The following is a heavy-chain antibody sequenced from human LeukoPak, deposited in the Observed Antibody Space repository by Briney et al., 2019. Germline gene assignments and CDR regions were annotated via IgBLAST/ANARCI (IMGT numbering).Heavy chain of an antibody. CDR3: AKLTSASGAYGVDV. CDR2: ICVSVGRK. J-gene: IGHJ6*01. V-gene: IGHV3-23*01. CDR1: GFTFSSYA. D-gene: IGHD3-10*01. Sequence: GGSLRLSCAASGFTFSSYAMNWVRPAPGKGREWVSTICVSVGRKHYADSVEGRFTISRDNSKNTVYLQMNSLRAEDTAIYYCAKLTSASGAYGVDVWGQGTT.